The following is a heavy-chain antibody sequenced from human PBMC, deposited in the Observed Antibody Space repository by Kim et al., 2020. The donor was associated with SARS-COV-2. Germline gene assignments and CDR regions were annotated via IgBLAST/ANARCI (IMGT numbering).Heavy chain of an antibody. D-gene: IGHD6-13*01. CDR3: ARDVLPVIAAAGHACYFDY. J-gene: IGHJ4*02. V-gene: IGHV6-1*01. CDR2: TYYRSKWYN. Sequence: SQTLSLTCAISGDSVSSNSAAWNWIRQSPSRGLEWLGRTYYRSKWYNDYAVSVKSRITINPDTSKNQFSLQLNSVTPEDTAVYYCARDVLPVIAAAGHACYFDYWGQRTLVTVSS. CDR1: GDSVSSNSAA.